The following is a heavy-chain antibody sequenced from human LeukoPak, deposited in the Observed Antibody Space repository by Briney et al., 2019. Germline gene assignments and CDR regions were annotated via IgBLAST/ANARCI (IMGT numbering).Heavy chain of an antibody. V-gene: IGHV3-7*01. D-gene: IGHD6-13*01. J-gene: IGHJ1*01. CDR3: VSSSWSD. Sequence: QPGGSLRLSCAASGFTFSDYTMHWVRQAPGKGLEWVANIKEDGSEKYYVDSVKGRFTISRDNAKTSLYLQMNSVRAEDTAVYYCVSSSWSDWGQGTLVTVSS. CDR1: GFTFSDYT. CDR2: IKEDGSEK.